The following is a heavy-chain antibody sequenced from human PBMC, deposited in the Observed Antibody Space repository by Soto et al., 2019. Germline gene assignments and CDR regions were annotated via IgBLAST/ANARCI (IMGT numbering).Heavy chain of an antibody. CDR3: ARIQLDTIMALDY. Sequence: QVQLVESGGGVVQPGRSLRLSCAASGFTFNTYGFHWVRQAPGKGLEWVAVIRSDGNNKYYADSVKGRFTISRDSSKNTLYLQMNSLRVEDTAVYYCARIQLDTIMALDYWGQGTLVTVSS. J-gene: IGHJ4*02. CDR1: GFTFNTYG. CDR2: IRSDGNNK. V-gene: IGHV3-33*01. D-gene: IGHD1-1*01.